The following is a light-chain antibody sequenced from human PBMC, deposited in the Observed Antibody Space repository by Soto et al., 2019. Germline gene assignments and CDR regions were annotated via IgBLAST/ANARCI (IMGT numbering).Light chain of an antibody. CDR3: QQSFSTPIT. CDR1: QIITSY. J-gene: IGKJ5*01. CDR2: AAS. V-gene: IGKV1-39*01. Sequence: DIQMTQSPSSLSASVGDRVTITCRASQIITSYLNWYQQKPGKAHKXLIYAASNLQSGVPSRFSGSGSGTDLTITISSLQPEDFETYDCQQSFSTPITFGQGTRLEIK.